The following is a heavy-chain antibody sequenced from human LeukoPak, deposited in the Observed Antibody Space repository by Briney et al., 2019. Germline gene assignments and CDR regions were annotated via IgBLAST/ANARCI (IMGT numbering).Heavy chain of an antibody. CDR1: GFPLSSYS. CDR2: ISASGGNI. D-gene: IGHD1-1*01. CDR3: VRVKGTYFDY. J-gene: IGHJ4*02. Sequence: PGGSLRLSCEASGFPLSSYSINWVRQAPGKGLEWVSYISASGGNIYYLDSVKGRFTVSRDNARKSLFLQMNNARVEDTAFCYCVRVKGTYFDYWGQGALVTVSS. V-gene: IGHV3-48*01.